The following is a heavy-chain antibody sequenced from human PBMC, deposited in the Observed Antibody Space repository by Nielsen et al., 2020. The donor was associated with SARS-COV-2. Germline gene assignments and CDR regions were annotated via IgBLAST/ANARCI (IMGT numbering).Heavy chain of an antibody. Sequence: GGSLRLSCAASGFTFSDYYMSWIRQAPGKGLEWISYISSRSSIIYYAESVRGRFTISRDNAKSSLYLQMNSLGVDDTAVYYCAKHPNYYGSGRYYKGDWFDPWGQGTLVTVSS. CDR2: ISSRSSII. D-gene: IGHD3-10*01. CDR3: AKHPNYYGSGRYYKGDWFDP. CDR1: GFTFSDYY. J-gene: IGHJ5*02. V-gene: IGHV3-11*01.